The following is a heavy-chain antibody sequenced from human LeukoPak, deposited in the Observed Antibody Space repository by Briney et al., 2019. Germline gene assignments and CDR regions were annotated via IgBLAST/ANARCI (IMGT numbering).Heavy chain of an antibody. CDR3: AREAMSYYDSSGDFDY. D-gene: IGHD3-22*01. J-gene: IGHJ4*02. Sequence: PGGSLRLSCAASGFTFSSYWMSWVRQAPGKGLEWVANIKQDGSEKYYVDSVKGRFTISRDNAKNSLYLQMNSLRAEDTAVYYCAREAMSYYDSSGDFDYWGQGTLVTVSS. V-gene: IGHV3-7*01. CDR2: IKQDGSEK. CDR1: GFTFSSYW.